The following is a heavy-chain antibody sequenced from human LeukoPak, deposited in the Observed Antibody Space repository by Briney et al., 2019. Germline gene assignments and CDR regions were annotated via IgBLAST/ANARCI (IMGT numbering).Heavy chain of an antibody. D-gene: IGHD2-21*01. V-gene: IGHV1-18*01. CDR1: GYSFTSHG. CDR3: ARDPGIAAYYYGVDV. Sequence: ASVKVSCKASGYSFTSHGISWVRQAPGQGLEWMGWISAYYGNANYAQKLQGRVTMTTDTSTSTAYMELRSLRSDDTAVYYCARDPGIAAYYYGVDVWGQGTTVTVSS. J-gene: IGHJ6*02. CDR2: ISAYYGNA.